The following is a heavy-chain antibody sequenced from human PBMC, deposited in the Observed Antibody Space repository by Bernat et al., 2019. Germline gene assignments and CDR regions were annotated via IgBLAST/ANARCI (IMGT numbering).Heavy chain of an antibody. CDR1: RFTFSSYT. Sequence: EVQLVESGGGLVKPGGSLRLSCAASRFTFSSYTMNWVRQAPGKGLEWVSVIYSGGSTYYAHTLTGRFTISRDNSKNTLYLQRNSLRAEDTAVYSCAREKKYGSSPQAGGYSDLGGRGTLAPVSS. CDR2: IYSGGST. J-gene: IGHJ2*01. D-gene: IGHD6-6*01. CDR3: AREKKYGSSPQAGGYSDL. V-gene: IGHV3-66*01.